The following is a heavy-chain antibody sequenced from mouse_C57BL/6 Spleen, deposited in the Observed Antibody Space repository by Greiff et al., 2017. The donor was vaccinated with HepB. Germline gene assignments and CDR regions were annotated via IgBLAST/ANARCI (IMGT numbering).Heavy chain of an antibody. CDR1: GYTFTSYW. D-gene: IGHD1-1*01. V-gene: IGHV1S81*02. CDR3: ARIKKLVATYFDY. Sequence: VQLQQSGAELVKAGASVKMSCKASGYTFTSYWMHWVKQRLGQGLEWFAETNPTNGRTYYNEKFKSKATLTVDKSSSTAYMLLSGPTFEDSAVYYCARIKKLVATYFDYRGQGTTLTVSS. CDR2: TNPTNGRT. J-gene: IGHJ2*01.